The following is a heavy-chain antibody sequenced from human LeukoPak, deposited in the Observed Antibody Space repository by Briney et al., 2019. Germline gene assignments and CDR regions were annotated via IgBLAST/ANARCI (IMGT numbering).Heavy chain of an antibody. J-gene: IGHJ2*01. CDR1: GGSIFSYY. V-gene: IGHV4-4*08. CDR3: ARRAYYDTSGYYPTSGYFDL. D-gene: IGHD3-22*01. CDR2: IYPNGIT. Sequence: SETLSLTCTVSGGSIFSYYWNWIRQPPGKGLEWIGYIYPNGITSYNPSLRSRGTISIATSKNQFSLMLRSVTAADTAIYYCARRAYYDTSGYYPTSGYFDLWGRGTLVTVSS.